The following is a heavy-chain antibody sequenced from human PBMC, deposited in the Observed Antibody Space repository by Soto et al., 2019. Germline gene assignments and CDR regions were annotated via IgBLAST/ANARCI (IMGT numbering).Heavy chain of an antibody. CDR3: ARAKAYSSSQLVPTSGIDY. CDR2: INHSGST. CDR1: GGSFSGYY. D-gene: IGHD6-6*01. Sequence: SETLSLTCAVYGGSFSGYYWSWIRQPPGKGLEWIGEINHSGSTNYNPSLKSRVTISVDTSKNQFSLKLSSVTAADTAVYYCARAKAYSSSQLVPTSGIDYWGQGTLVTVSS. V-gene: IGHV4-34*01. J-gene: IGHJ4*02.